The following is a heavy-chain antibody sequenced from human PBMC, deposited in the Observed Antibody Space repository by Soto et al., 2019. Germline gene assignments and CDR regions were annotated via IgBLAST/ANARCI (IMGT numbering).Heavy chain of an antibody. Sequence: PGPSVTISSQSSGYKLSNYGRGSDRKMTGGGLEWLGLIFPRDFDVRYSPSFEGQVTISADRSTATAFLQWRSLEASDSALYFCARLVSLLQPIDSWGQGTLGTVSS. CDR1: GYKLSNYG. D-gene: IGHD4-4*01. CDR3: ARLVSLLQPIDS. CDR2: IFPRDFDV. V-gene: IGHV5-51*01. J-gene: IGHJ5*01.